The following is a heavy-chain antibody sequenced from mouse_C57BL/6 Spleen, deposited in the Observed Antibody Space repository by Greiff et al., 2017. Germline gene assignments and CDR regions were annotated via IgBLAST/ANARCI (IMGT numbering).Heavy chain of an antibody. V-gene: IGHV1-82*01. Sequence: QVQLQQSGPELVKPGASVKISCKASGYAFSSSWMNWVKQRPGKGLEWIGRIYPGDGDTNYNGNVKGKATLTADKSSSTAYMQRSSLTSEDSAVYFCARWASYYSNEREYYFDYWGQGTTLTVSS. D-gene: IGHD2-5*01. CDR3: ARWASYYSNEREYYFDY. J-gene: IGHJ2*01. CDR1: GYAFSSSW. CDR2: IYPGDGDT.